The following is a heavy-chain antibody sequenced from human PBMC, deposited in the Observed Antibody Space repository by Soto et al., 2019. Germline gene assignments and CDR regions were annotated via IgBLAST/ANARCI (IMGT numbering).Heavy chain of an antibody. CDR1: GGSFSGYY. Sequence: SETLSLTCAVYGGSFSGYYWSWIRQPPGKGLEWIGEINHSGSTNYNPSLKSRVTISVDTSKNQFSLKLSSVTAADTAVYYCARRSDIVATNDAFDIWGQGTMVTVSS. V-gene: IGHV4-34*01. J-gene: IGHJ3*02. D-gene: IGHD5-12*01. CDR3: ARRSDIVATNDAFDI. CDR2: INHSGST.